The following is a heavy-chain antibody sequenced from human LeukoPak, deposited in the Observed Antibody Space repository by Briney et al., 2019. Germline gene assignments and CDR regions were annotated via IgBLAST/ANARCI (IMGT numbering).Heavy chain of an antibody. V-gene: IGHV4-34*01. CDR1: GGSFSGYY. J-gene: IGHJ4*02. Sequence: SETLSLTCAVYGGSFSGYYWGWIRQPPGKGLEWIGEINHSGSTNYNPSLKSRVTISADTSKNQFSLKLSSVTAADTAVYYCARDNTMVRGVPLYWGQGTLVTVSS. CDR3: ARDNTMVRGVPLY. CDR2: INHSGST. D-gene: IGHD3-10*01.